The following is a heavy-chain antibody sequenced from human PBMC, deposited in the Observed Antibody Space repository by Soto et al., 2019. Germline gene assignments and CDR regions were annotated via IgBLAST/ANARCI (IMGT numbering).Heavy chain of an antibody. CDR3: ARRTPGWYFDL. V-gene: IGHV3-64*01. CDR2: ISSNGGST. J-gene: IGHJ2*01. CDR1: GFTFSSYA. Sequence: EVQLVESGGGLVQPGGSLRLSCAASGFTFSSYAMHWVRQAPGKGLEYVSAISSNGGSTYYANSVKGRFTISRDNSKNTLYLQMGSLRAEDMAVYYCARRTPGWYFDLWGRDTLVTVSS.